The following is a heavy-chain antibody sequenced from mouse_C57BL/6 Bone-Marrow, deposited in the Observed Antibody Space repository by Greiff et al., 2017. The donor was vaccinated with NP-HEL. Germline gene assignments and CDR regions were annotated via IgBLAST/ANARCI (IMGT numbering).Heavy chain of an antibody. CDR1: GFNIKNTY. J-gene: IGHJ4*01. CDR3: ANSYGKRLYYAMDY. D-gene: IGHD2-1*01. CDR2: IDPANGNT. Sequence: EVQLQQSVAELVRPGASVKLSCTASGFNIKNTYMHWVKQRPEQGLEWIGRIDPANGNTKYAPKFQGKATLTADTSSNTAYLQLSSLTSEDTASYYCANSYGKRLYYAMDYWGQGTSVTVSS. V-gene: IGHV14-3*01.